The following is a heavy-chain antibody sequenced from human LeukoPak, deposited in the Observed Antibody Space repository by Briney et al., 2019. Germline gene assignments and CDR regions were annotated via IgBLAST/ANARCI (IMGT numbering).Heavy chain of an antibody. V-gene: IGHV3-66*01. CDR3: ARDCPNGVCGYYYSGMDV. CDR1: GFTVSSNY. CDR2: FYSDDST. J-gene: IGHJ6*02. Sequence: GGSLRLSCVASGFTVSSNYMTWVRQAPGKGLEWVSGFYSDDSTYYADSVKGRFTISRDNSKNILYLQMNNLKAEDTAVYYCARDCPNGVCGYYYSGMDVWGPGTTVTVSS. D-gene: IGHD2-8*01.